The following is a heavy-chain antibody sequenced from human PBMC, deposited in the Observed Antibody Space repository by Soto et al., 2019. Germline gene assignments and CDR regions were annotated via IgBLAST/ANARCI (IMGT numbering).Heavy chain of an antibody. CDR3: ARDGFFTVAGTDYYYYGMDV. Sequence: SQTLSLTCAISGDSVSSNSAAWNWIRQSPSRGLEWLGRTYYRSKWYNDYAVSVKSRITINPDTSKNQFSLQLNSVTPEDTAAYYCARDGFFTVAGTDYYYYGMDVWGQGTTVTV. CDR1: GDSVSSNSAA. J-gene: IGHJ6*02. CDR2: TYYRSKWYN. V-gene: IGHV6-1*01. D-gene: IGHD6-19*01.